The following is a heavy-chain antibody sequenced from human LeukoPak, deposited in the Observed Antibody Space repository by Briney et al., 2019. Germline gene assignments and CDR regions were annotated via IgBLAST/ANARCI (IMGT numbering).Heavy chain of an antibody. CDR3: YSSGWFDD. V-gene: IGHV3-73*01. D-gene: IGHD6-19*01. Sequence: GGSLRLSCAASGFTFSGSAMHWVRQASGKGLEWVGRIRSKANSYATAYAASVKGRFTISRDDSKNTAYLQINSLKTEDTAVYYWYSSGWFDDWGQGTLVTVSS. CDR2: IRSKANSYAT. J-gene: IGHJ4*02. CDR1: GFTFSGSA.